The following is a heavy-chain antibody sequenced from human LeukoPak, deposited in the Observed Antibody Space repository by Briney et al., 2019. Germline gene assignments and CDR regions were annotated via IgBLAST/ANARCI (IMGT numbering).Heavy chain of an antibody. CDR1: GYTFTGYY. D-gene: IGHD3-3*01. CDR2: INPNSGGT. J-gene: IGHJ4*02. V-gene: IGHV1-2*02. CDR3: ARGREIFGVVIMEKTFDY. Sequence: ASVKVSCKASGYTFTGYYMHWVRQAPGQGLEWMGWINPNSGGTNYAQKFQGRVTMTRDMSISTAYMELSRLRSDDTAVYYCARGREIFGVVIMEKTFDYWGQGTLVTVSS.